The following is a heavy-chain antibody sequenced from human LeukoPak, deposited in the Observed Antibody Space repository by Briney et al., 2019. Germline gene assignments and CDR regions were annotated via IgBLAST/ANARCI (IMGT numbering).Heavy chain of an antibody. V-gene: IGHV5-51*01. CDR1: GYIFTSYW. CDR3: ARAGIAAAGTYLVSPDY. Sequence: GESLKISCKGSGYIFTSYWIGWVRQLPGKGLEWMGIIYPGDSDTRYSPSFQGQVTISADKSISTAYLQWSSLKASDTAMDYCARAGIAAAGTYLVSPDYWGQGTLVTVSS. J-gene: IGHJ4*02. D-gene: IGHD6-13*01. CDR2: IYPGDSDT.